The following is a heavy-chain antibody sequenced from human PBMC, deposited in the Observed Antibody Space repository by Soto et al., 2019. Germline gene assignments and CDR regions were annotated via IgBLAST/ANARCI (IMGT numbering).Heavy chain of an antibody. V-gene: IGHV3-21*01. D-gene: IGHD3-22*01. CDR1: GFTFSTYS. CDR2: ISDSSSYI. Sequence: EVQLVESGGGLVKPGGSLRLSCAASGFTFSTYSMNWVRQAPGKGLEWVSCISDSSSYIYYADSVKSRFTLSRDNAKNSLYLQMNSLRAEDKAVYYCARYDSSGYYWPYYYYGMDVWGQGTTVTVSS. J-gene: IGHJ6*02. CDR3: ARYDSSGYYWPYYYYGMDV.